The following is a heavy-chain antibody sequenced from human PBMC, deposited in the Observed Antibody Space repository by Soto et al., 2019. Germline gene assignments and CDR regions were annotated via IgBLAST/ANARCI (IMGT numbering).Heavy chain of an antibody. D-gene: IGHD3-22*01. CDR3: ARNYESTAGGAFAI. Sequence: EVQLVESGGGLIQPGGSLRLSCAASGFTVSSNYMSCVRQAPGKGLEWVSVIYSGGSTYYADSVKGRFTISRDNSKTTLYLQMNSLRAEDTAVYYCARNYESTAGGAFAIWGQGTMVTVSS. CDR2: IYSGGST. V-gene: IGHV3-53*01. J-gene: IGHJ3*02. CDR1: GFTVSSNY.